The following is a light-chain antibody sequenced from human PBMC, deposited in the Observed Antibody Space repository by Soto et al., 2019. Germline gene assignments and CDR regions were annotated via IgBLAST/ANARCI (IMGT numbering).Light chain of an antibody. CDR2: HVS. CDR1: SSDVGGYNY. Sequence: QSALPQPASVSGSPGQSITISCTGTSSDVGGYNYVSWYQQHPGKAHKLMIYHVSNRPSGVSNRFSGSKSGNTASLTISGLQAEDEADYYCSSYTSSSTPVVFGGGTQLTVL. CDR3: SSYTSSSTPVV. V-gene: IGLV2-14*01. J-gene: IGLJ2*01.